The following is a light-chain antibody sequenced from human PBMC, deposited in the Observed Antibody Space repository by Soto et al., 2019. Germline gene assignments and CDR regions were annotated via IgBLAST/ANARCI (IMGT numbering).Light chain of an antibody. Sequence: QSVLTQPASVSGSPGQSITISCTGTSSDVGAYNYVSWYQQHPGKAPKLMIYEVSDRPSGVSNRFSGSKSDNTASLTISGLQTEDEADYYCSSYTSGSTLVFGTGTKLTVL. CDR3: SSYTSGSTLV. J-gene: IGLJ1*01. CDR2: EVS. CDR1: SSDVGAYNY. V-gene: IGLV2-14*01.